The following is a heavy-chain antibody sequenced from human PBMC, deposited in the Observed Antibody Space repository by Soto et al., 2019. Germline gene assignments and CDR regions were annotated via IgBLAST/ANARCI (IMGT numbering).Heavy chain of an antibody. J-gene: IGHJ6*02. D-gene: IGHD2-15*01. Sequence: PGVSLRLSCAASGFTFSSYAMSWVRQAPGKGLKWVSAISGSGGSTYYADSVKGRCTSSSDNSNNTLYLQLNSQRSEDTAVYYFAKANCGGTSSYYYYGMDVWGQGHTVTVSS. CDR1: GFTFSSYA. V-gene: IGHV3-23*01. CDR2: ISGSGGST. CDR3: AKANCGGTSSYYYYGMDV.